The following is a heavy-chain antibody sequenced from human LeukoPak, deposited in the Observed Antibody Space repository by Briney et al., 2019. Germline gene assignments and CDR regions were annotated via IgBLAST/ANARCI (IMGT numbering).Heavy chain of an antibody. D-gene: IGHD2-2*01. CDR2: VFPSGST. Sequence: SETLSPICTVSGGSISSGSYYWTRIRQPAGNGLEWIGRVFPSGSTNYNPSLKSRVTVSVDTSKNQFSLKLSSVTAADTAVYFCARNARDCSSVKCDDSSSAWAIEYWGQGTLVTVSS. CDR1: GGSISSGSYY. V-gene: IGHV4-61*02. CDR3: ARNARDCSSVKCDDSSSAWAIEY. J-gene: IGHJ4*02.